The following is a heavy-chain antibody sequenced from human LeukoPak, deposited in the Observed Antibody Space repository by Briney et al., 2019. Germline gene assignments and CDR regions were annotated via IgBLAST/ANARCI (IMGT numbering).Heavy chain of an antibody. J-gene: IGHJ4*02. V-gene: IGHV3-66*01. CDR2: IYSGEST. D-gene: IGHD4-17*01. CDR1: GFTVNSKY. CDR3: ARGVTTDVY. Sequence: GGSLRLSCIASGFTVNSKYMSWVRQAPGKGLEWVSLIYSGESTYYADSVKGRFIISRDNSQNTLYLQTNSLRAEDTAVYYCARGVTTDVYWGQGTLVTVSS.